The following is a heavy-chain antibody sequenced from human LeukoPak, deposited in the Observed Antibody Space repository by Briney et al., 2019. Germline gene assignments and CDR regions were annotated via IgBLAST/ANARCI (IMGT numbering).Heavy chain of an antibody. V-gene: IGHV3-20*04. Sequence: GGSLRLSCAASGFTFDDYGMSWVRQAPGKGLECVSGINWNGGSTGYADSVKGRFTISRDNAKNSLYLQMNSLRAEDTALYYCARAKSIAARKDWFDPWGQGTLVTVSS. CDR1: GFTFDDYG. D-gene: IGHD6-6*01. CDR3: ARAKSIAARKDWFDP. CDR2: INWNGGST. J-gene: IGHJ5*02.